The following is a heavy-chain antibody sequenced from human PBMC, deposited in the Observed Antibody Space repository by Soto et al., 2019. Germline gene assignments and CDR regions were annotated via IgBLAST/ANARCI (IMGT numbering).Heavy chain of an antibody. V-gene: IGHV4-39*01. CDR2: MYYGVST. D-gene: IGHD3-3*02. J-gene: IGHJ4*02. CDR3: AILPSRHLVDY. CDR1: GSSISSSGYY. Sequence: QLQVQESGPGLVKPSETLSLTCTVSGSSISSSGYYWGWIRQPPGKGLEWIGSMYYGVSTYYNPSLKSRVTVSIDATKNQFSLNVGSVTAADTGGYYCAILPSRHLVDYWGQGTLVTVSS.